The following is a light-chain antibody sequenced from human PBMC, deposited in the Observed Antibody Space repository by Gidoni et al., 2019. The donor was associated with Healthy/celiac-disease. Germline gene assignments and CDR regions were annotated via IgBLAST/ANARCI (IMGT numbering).Light chain of an antibody. CDR2: KAS. Sequence: DIQMTQSPSTLSASVGDRVTITCRASQSISSWWAWYQQQPGTAPKLLIYKASSLESGVPSRCSGSGAGTEFTLTISSLQPDDFATDYCQQYNSYSARTFGQGTKVEIK. CDR1: QSISSW. J-gene: IGKJ1*01. CDR3: QQYNSYSART. V-gene: IGKV1-5*03.